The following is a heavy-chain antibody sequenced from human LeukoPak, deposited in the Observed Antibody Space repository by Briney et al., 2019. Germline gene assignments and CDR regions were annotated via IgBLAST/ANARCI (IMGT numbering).Heavy chain of an antibody. CDR2: ISGSGGST. D-gene: IGHD3-16*01. CDR1: GFVFSTHS. J-gene: IGHJ4*02. CDR3: AKEGGGRGTPGDY. Sequence: GGSLRLSCAASGFVFSTHSMNWVRQAPGKGLEWVSAISGSGGSTYYADSVKGRFTISRDNSKNTLYLQMNSLRAEDTAVYYCAKEGGGRGTPGDYWGQGTLVTVSS. V-gene: IGHV3-23*01.